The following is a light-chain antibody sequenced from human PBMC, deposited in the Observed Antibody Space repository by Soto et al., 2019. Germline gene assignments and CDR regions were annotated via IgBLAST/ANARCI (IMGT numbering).Light chain of an antibody. J-gene: IGKJ1*01. V-gene: IGKV3-20*01. CDR3: QQDCSSPWT. Sequence: EIVLTQSPGTLSLSPGETATLSCRASQSISSSHLGWYQQKPGQAPRLLIYGASSRATGIPDRFSGSGSGTNFTITIRRLEPEDFAVYYCQQDCSSPWTFGQGTKVEIK. CDR1: QSISSSH. CDR2: GAS.